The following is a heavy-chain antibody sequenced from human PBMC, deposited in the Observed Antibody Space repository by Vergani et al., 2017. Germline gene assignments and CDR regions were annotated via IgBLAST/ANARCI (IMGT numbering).Heavy chain of an antibody. CDR2: ISWNSGSI. Sequence: VQLVESGGGLVQPGRSLRLSCAASGFTFDDYAMHWVRQAPGKGLEWVSGISWNSGSIGYADSVKGRFTISRDNAKNSLYLQMNSLRAEDTALYYCAKDIGIFNTIGLVDYWGQGTLVTVSS. D-gene: IGHD3-3*02. J-gene: IGHJ4*02. CDR3: AKDIGIFNTIGLVDY. CDR1: GFTFDDYA. V-gene: IGHV3-9*01.